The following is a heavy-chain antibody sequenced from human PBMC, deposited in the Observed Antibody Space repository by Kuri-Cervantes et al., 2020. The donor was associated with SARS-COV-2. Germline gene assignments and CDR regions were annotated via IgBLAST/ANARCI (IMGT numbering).Heavy chain of an antibody. CDR3: APVRFLHGMDV. CDR1: GFTVSSNY. Sequence: GGSLRLSCAASGFTVSSNYMSWVRQAPGKGLEWVSVIYSGGSTYYADSVKGRFTISRDNAKNSLYLQMNSLRDEDTAVYYCAPVRFLHGMDVWGQGTTVTVSS. CDR2: IYSGGST. V-gene: IGHV3-66*01. D-gene: IGHD3-3*01. J-gene: IGHJ6*02.